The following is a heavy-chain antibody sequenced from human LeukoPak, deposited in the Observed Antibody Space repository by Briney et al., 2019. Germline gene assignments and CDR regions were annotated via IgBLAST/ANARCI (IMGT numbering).Heavy chain of an antibody. CDR3: ARDQGVYDSSGSYVY. J-gene: IGHJ4*02. CDR2: IYYSGST. CDR1: GGSISNFY. V-gene: IGHV4-59*01. Sequence: SETLSPTCIVSGGSISNFYWSWIRQPPGKGLEWIGYIYYSGSTNYNPSLKSRVTISVDTSKNQFSLQLSSVTAVDTAVYYCARDQGVYDSSGSYVYWGQGTLVTVSS. D-gene: IGHD3-22*01.